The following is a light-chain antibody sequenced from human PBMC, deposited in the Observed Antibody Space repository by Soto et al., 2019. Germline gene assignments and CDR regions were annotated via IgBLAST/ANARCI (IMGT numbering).Light chain of an antibody. CDR3: CSYAGSYTLV. Sequence: QSALTQPASVSGSPGQSITISCTGTSSDVGRYNIVSWYQQHPGKAPKLMIYDVNKRPSGVPDRFSGSKSGNTASLTISGLQTEDEADYYCCSYAGSYTLVFGGGTKLTVL. CDR1: SSDVGRYNI. J-gene: IGLJ2*01. CDR2: DVN. V-gene: IGLV2-11*01.